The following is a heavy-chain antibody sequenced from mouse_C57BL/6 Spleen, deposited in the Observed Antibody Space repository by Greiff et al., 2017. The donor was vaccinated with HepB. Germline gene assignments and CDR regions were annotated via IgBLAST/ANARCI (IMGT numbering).Heavy chain of an antibody. CDR2: IWSDGST. CDR1: GFSLTSYG. V-gene: IGHV2-6-1*01. Sequence: VKLQESGPGLVAPSQSLSITCTVSGFSLTSYGVHWVRQPPGKGLEWLVVIWSDGSTTYNSALKSRLSISKDNSKSQVFLKMNSLQTDDTAMYYCARHYDYDRFYAMDYWGQGTSVTVSS. CDR3: ARHYDYDRFYAMDY. D-gene: IGHD2-4*01. J-gene: IGHJ4*01.